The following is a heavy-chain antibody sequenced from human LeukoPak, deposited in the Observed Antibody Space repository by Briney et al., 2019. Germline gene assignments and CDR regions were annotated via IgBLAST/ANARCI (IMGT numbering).Heavy chain of an antibody. CDR1: GFTFGNYW. Sequence: PGGSLRLSCAASGFTFGNYWMDWVRQAPGKGLVWVSRIHSDGTSTSYAASVKGRFTISRDNAKNTLYLQMNSLRAEDTAVYYCARDFEMATGYDAFDIWGQGTMVTVSS. V-gene: IGHV3-74*01. J-gene: IGHJ3*02. CDR3: ARDFEMATGYDAFDI. D-gene: IGHD5-24*01. CDR2: IHSDGTST.